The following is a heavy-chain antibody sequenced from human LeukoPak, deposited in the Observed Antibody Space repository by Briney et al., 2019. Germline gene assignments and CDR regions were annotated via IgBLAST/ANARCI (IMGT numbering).Heavy chain of an antibody. J-gene: IGHJ6*03. CDR1: GFTFSSYS. Sequence: PGGSLRLSCAASGFTFSSYSMNWVRQAPGKGLEWVSSISSSSSYIYYADSVKGRFTISRDNAKNSLYLQMNSLRADDTAVYYCAKSSSWYTRSPYYYYYYMDVWGKGTTVTVSS. CDR2: ISSSSSYI. CDR3: AKSSSWYTRSPYYYYYYMDV. D-gene: IGHD6-13*01. V-gene: IGHV3-21*04.